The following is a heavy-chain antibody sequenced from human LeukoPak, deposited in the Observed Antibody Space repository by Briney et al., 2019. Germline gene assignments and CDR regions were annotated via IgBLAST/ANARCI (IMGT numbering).Heavy chain of an antibody. CDR1: GFTFSSYW. D-gene: IGHD3-22*01. Sequence: GGSLRLSCAASGFTFSSYWMYWVRHAPGKGRVWVARINTDGSSLNYADSVKGRFTISRDNAKNTLYLQMNSLGAEDTAVYYCARRINYYDSSGYYYVRYFDSWGQGTLVAVSS. CDR3: ARRINYYDSSGYYYVRYFDS. CDR2: INTDGSSL. J-gene: IGHJ4*02. V-gene: IGHV3-74*01.